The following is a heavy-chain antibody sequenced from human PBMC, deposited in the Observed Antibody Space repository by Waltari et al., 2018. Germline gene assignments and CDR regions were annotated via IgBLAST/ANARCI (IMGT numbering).Heavy chain of an antibody. J-gene: IGHJ4*02. CDR2: MNPNSGNT. CDR1: GYTFTSYD. CDR3: ARTYYDILTGYTRFDY. V-gene: IGHV1-8*01. Sequence: QVQLVQSGAEVKKPGASVKVSCKASGYTFTSYDITWVRQATGQGLEWMGWMNPNSGNTGYAQKFQGRVTMTRNTSISTAYMELSSLRSEDTAVYYCARTYYDILTGYTRFDYWGQGTLVTVSS. D-gene: IGHD3-9*01.